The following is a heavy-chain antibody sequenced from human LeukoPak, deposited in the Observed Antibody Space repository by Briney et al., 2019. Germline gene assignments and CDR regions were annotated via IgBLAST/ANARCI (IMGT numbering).Heavy chain of an antibody. CDR2: INPNSGGT. J-gene: IGHJ6*03. V-gene: IGHV1-2*02. Sequence: ASVKVSCKASGYTFTVYYMHWVRQAPGQGLEWMGWINPNSGGTNYAQKFQGRVTMTRDTSISTAYMELSRLRSDDTAVYYCARDGGSDLRYFDWGRVYYYYYMDVWGKGTAVTISS. CDR1: GYTFTVYY. D-gene: IGHD3-9*01. CDR3: ARDGGSDLRYFDWGRVYYYYYMDV.